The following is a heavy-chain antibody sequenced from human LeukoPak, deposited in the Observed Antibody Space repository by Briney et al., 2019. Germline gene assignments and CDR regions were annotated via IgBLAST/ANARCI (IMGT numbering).Heavy chain of an antibody. D-gene: IGHD5-12*01. J-gene: IGHJ6*02. CDR2: INGSGGST. V-gene: IGHV3-23*01. Sequence: GSLRLSCAASGFTFSSYAMSWVRQAPGKGLEWVSAINGSGGSTYYADSVKGRFTISRDNSKNTLYLQMNSLRAEDTAVYYCAGGYSGYDYFDYYYGMDVWGQGTTVTVSS. CDR3: AGGYSGYDYFDYYYGMDV. CDR1: GFTFSSYA.